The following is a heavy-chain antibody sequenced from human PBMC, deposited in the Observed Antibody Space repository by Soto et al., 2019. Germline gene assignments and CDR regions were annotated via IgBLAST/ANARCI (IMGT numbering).Heavy chain of an antibody. CDR3: AKDIGSTWTRGFDP. CDR2: ITWNSDSL. J-gene: IGHJ5*02. D-gene: IGHD6-13*01. V-gene: IGHV3-9*01. CDR1: GFTFDDYA. Sequence: GGSLRLSCAASGFTFDDYAMHWVRQAPGKGLEWVSGITWNSDSLDYADSVRGRFTISRDNAKNSLYLQMNSLRAEDTALYYCAKDIGSTWTRGFDPWGQGTLVTVSS.